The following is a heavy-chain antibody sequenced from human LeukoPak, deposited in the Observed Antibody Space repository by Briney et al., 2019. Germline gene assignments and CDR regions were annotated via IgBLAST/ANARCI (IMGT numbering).Heavy chain of an antibody. Sequence: SETLSLTCAVYGGSFSGYYWSWIRQPPGKGLEWIGEINHSGSTYYNPSLKSRVTISVDTSKNQFSLKLSSVTAADTAVYYCARESMVRGIRYFDYWGQGTLVTVSS. D-gene: IGHD3-10*01. V-gene: IGHV4-34*09. CDR1: GGSFSGYY. CDR3: ARESMVRGIRYFDY. J-gene: IGHJ4*02. CDR2: INHSGST.